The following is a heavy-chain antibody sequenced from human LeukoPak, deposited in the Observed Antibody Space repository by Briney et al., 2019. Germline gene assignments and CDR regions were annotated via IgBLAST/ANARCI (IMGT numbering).Heavy chain of an antibody. CDR1: GFTFSSYA. D-gene: IGHD6-19*01. CDR3: AKRSPPQAVAGNIDY. J-gene: IGHJ4*02. V-gene: IGHV3-23*01. Sequence: GGSLRLSCAASGFTFSSYAMSWVRQAPGKGLEWVSVISGSGGSTYYADSVKGRFTISRDNSKNTLYLQMNSLRAEDTAVYYCAKRSPPQAVAGNIDYWRQGTLVTVSS. CDR2: ISGSGGST.